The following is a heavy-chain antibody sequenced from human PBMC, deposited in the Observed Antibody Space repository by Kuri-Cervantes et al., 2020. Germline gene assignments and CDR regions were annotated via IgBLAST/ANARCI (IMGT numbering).Heavy chain of an antibody. CDR1: GGSFSGYY. V-gene: IGHV4-34*01. CDR2: INHSGST. CDR3: ARGWDIVVVPAHPYYGMDV. Sequence: GSLRLSCAVYGGSFSGYYWSWIRQPPGKGLEWIGEINHSGSTNYNPSLKSRVTISVDTSKYQFSLKLSSVTAADTAVYYCARGWDIVVVPAHPYYGMDVWGQGTTVTVSS. J-gene: IGHJ6*02. D-gene: IGHD2-2*01.